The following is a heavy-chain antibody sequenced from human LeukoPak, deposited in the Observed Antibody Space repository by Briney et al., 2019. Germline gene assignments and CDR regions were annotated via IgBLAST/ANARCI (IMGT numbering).Heavy chain of an antibody. CDR3: ARVYGGTDGSGYYYYYGMDV. J-gene: IGHJ6*02. Sequence: SETLSLTCTVSGGSISSYYWSWIRQPPGKGLEWIGYIYYSGSTNYNPSLKSRVTISVDTSKNQFSLKLGSVTAADTAVYYCARVYGGTDGSGYYYYYGMDVWGQGTTVTVSS. V-gene: IGHV4-59*01. CDR1: GGSISSYY. D-gene: IGHD1-1*01. CDR2: IYYSGST.